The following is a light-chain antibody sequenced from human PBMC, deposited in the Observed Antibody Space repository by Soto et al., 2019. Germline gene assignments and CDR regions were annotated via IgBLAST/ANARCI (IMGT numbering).Light chain of an antibody. CDR3: QQYYSAPYT. Sequence: DIVMTQSPDSLAVSLGERATINCKSSQSLFFRSSNKNYLAWYQQKPGQPPKLLIYWASTRESGVPDRFSGSESGTDFTLTISSLQAEDVAVYYCQQYYSAPYTFGQGTKLEI. CDR1: QSLFFRSSNKNY. J-gene: IGKJ2*01. V-gene: IGKV4-1*01. CDR2: WAS.